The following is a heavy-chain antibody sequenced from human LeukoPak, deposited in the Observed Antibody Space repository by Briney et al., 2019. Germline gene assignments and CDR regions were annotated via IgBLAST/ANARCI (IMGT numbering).Heavy chain of an antibody. CDR3: AKSGPPTLFRAAAGLRADY. V-gene: IGHV3-23*01. J-gene: IGHJ4*02. CDR1: GFTFSSYA. CDR2: ISGSGDST. D-gene: IGHD6-13*01. Sequence: GGSLRLSCAASGFTFSSYAMSWVRQAPGKGLEWVSVISGSGDSTYYADSVKGRFTISRDNSKNTLYLQMNSLRAEDTAVYYCAKSGPPTLFRAAAGLRADYWGQGTLVTVSS.